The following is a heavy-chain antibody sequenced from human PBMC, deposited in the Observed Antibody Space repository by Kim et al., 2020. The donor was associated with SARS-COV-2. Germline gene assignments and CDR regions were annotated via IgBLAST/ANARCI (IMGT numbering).Heavy chain of an antibody. CDR1: GFTFSSYG. CDR3: AKESYSSSWYPRRDNYYYYGMDV. Sequence: GGSLRLSCAASGFTFSSYGMHWVRQAPGKGLEWVAVISYDGSNKYYADSVKGRFTISRDNSKNTLYLQMNSLRAEDTAVYYCAKESYSSSWYPRRDNYYYYGMDVWGQGTTVTVSS. V-gene: IGHV3-30*18. D-gene: IGHD6-13*01. J-gene: IGHJ6*02. CDR2: ISYDGSNK.